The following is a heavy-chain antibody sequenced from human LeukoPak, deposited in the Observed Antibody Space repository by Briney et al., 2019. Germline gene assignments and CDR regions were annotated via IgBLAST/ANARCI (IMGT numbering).Heavy chain of an antibody. V-gene: IGHV4-34*01. CDR1: GGSFSGYY. Sequence: SETLSLTCAVYGGSFSGYYWGWIRQPPGKGLEWIGSIYYSGSTYYNPSLKSRVTIPVDTSKNQFSLKLSSVTAADTAVYYCARGQVLRYFDWLTYFDYWGQGTLVTVSS. J-gene: IGHJ4*02. CDR3: ARGQVLRYFDWLTYFDY. D-gene: IGHD3-9*01. CDR2: IYYSGST.